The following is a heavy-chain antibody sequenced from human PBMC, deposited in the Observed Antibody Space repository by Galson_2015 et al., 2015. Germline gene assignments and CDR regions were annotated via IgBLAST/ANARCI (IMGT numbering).Heavy chain of an antibody. CDR3: AKLVYGSGNYPYFDY. Sequence: ALRLCCAASGFTFSTYAMSWGRQAAGKGLEWVSVISVTVGSTYYADSVKGRFTISRDNSKNTLNLQMNSLSAEDTAIYYCAKLVYGSGNYPYFDYWGQGALVTVSS. J-gene: IGHJ4*02. D-gene: IGHD3-10*01. V-gene: IGHV3-23*01. CDR1: GFTFSTYA. CDR2: ISVTVGST.